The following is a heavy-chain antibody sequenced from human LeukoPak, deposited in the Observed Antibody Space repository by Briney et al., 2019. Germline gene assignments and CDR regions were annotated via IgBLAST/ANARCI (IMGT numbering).Heavy chain of an antibody. CDR2: IYPRDGST. V-gene: IGHV1-46*01. CDR1: GYTFTSNY. J-gene: IGHJ4*02. CDR3: ARDQEGFDY. Sequence: ASVNVSCTASGYTFTSNYIHWVRQAPGQGLEWMGMIYPRDGSTSYAQKFQGRVTVTRDTSTSTVHMELSGLRSEDTAVYYCARDQEGFDYWGQGTLVTVSS.